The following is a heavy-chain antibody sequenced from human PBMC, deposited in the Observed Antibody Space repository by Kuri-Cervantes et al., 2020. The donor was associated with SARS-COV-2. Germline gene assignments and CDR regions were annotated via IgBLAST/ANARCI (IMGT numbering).Heavy chain of an antibody. J-gene: IGHJ4*02. CDR1: GYTFTSYS. Sequence: ASVKVSCEASGYTFTSYSLTWVRQAPGQGLEWMGWISPYNGKTHYAQNLQDRVTMTTDTATSTAYMELRNLTSDDTALYYCSAAGYSNTWSRDVDYWGQGTLVTVSS. CDR2: ISPYNGKT. V-gene: IGHV1-18*01. D-gene: IGHD6-13*01. CDR3: SAAGYSNTWSRDVDY.